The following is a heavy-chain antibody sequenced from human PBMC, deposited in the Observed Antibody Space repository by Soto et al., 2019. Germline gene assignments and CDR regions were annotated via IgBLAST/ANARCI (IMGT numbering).Heavy chain of an antibody. CDR2: INHSGST. Sequence: SETLSLTCAVYGGSFSGYYWSWIRQPPGKGLEWIGEINHSGSTNYNPSLKSRVTISVDTSKNQFSLKLSSVTAADTAVYYCARGGNYGDYVYFYWGQGTLVTVSS. D-gene: IGHD4-17*01. CDR3: ARGGNYGDYVYFY. CDR1: GGSFSGYY. J-gene: IGHJ4*02. V-gene: IGHV4-34*01.